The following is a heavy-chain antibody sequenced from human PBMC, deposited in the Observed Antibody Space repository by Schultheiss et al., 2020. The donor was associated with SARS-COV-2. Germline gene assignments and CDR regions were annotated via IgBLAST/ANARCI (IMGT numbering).Heavy chain of an antibody. CDR3: TTGSPVGANDFDY. J-gene: IGHJ4*02. V-gene: IGHV3-15*01. CDR1: GFTFSSYS. CDR2: IKSKTDGGTT. D-gene: IGHD1-26*01. Sequence: GGSLRLSCAASGFTFSSYSMNWVRQAPGKGLEWVGRIKSKTDGGTTDYAAPVKGRFTIYRDNSKNTLYLQMNSLKTEDTAVYYCTTGSPVGANDFDYWGQGTLVTVSS.